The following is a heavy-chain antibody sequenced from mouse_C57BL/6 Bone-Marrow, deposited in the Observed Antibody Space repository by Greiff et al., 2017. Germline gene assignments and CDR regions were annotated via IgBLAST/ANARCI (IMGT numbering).Heavy chain of an antibody. Sequence: EVQRVESGGGLVQPGGSLKLSCAASGFTFSDYGMAWVRQAPRKGPEWVAFISNLAYSIYYADTVTGRFTISRENAKNTLYLEMSSLRSEDTAMYYCARTEIYDGYNWYFDVWGTGTTVTVSS. V-gene: IGHV5-15*01. CDR3: ARTEIYDGYNWYFDV. CDR1: GFTFSDYG. J-gene: IGHJ1*03. D-gene: IGHD2-3*01. CDR2: ISNLAYSI.